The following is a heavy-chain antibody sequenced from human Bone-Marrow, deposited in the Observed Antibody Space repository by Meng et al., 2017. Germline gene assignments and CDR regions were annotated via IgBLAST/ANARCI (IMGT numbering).Heavy chain of an antibody. CDR1: GGSISSGRYY. V-gene: IGHV4-31*01. J-gene: IGHJ5*02. CDR2: IYYSGST. Sequence: LRLSCTVSGGSISSGRYYWSWIRQHPGKGLEWIGYIYYSGSTYYNPSLKSLVTISVDTSKNQFSLKLSSVTAADTAVYYCARVGYSYGPNWFDPWGQGTLVTVSS. CDR3: ARVGYSYGPNWFDP. D-gene: IGHD5-18*01.